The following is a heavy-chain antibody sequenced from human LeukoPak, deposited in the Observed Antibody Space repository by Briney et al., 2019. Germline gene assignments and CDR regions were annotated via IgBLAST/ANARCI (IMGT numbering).Heavy chain of an antibody. J-gene: IGHJ3*02. Sequence: GGSLRLSCAASGLTFRDFWMHWVRQAPGKGLVWVSRINSGGTVTNYADSVKGRLTISRDNAKNTLYLQMNSLRAEDTAVYYCAREVGTKTAFDIWGHGTMVTVSS. D-gene: IGHD1-1*01. V-gene: IGHV3-74*01. CDR1: GLTFRDFW. CDR3: AREVGTKTAFDI. CDR2: INSGGTVT.